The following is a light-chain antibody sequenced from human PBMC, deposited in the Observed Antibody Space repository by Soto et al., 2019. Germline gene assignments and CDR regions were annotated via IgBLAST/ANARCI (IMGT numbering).Light chain of an antibody. J-gene: IGLJ3*02. CDR2: EVN. Sequence: QSALTQPPSVSGSPGQSVAISCTGTSSDVGNYNRVSWFQQPPGTAPKLMIYEVNNRPSGVPDRFSGSKSGNTASLTISGLQDDDEGDYYCSSYTSSDTWVFGGGTKLTVL. CDR1: SSDVGNYNR. CDR3: SSYTSSDTWV. V-gene: IGLV2-18*02.